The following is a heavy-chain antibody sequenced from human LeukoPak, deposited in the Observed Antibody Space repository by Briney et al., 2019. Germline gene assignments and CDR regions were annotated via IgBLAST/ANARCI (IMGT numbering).Heavy chain of an antibody. CDR3: ARDRRDYYGSGSYYLLHYYYYYGMDV. V-gene: IGHV1-18*01. D-gene: IGHD3-10*01. CDR1: GYTFTSYG. Sequence: ASVKVSCKASGYTFTSYGISWVRQAPGQGLEWMGWISAYNGNTNYAQKLQGRVTMTTDTSTSTAYMELRSLRSDDTAVYYCARDRRDYYGSGSYYLLHYYYYYGMDVWGQGTTVTVSS. CDR2: ISAYNGNT. J-gene: IGHJ6*02.